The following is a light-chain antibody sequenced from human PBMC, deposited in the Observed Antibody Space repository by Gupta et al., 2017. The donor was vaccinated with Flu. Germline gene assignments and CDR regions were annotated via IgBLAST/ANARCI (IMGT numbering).Light chain of an antibody. J-gene: IGKJ3*01. CDR1: QTVTKY. Sequence: DIQMTQSPSSLSASVGDRVTITCRASQTVTKYLNWYQQKPGKAPKLLIFAASNLQSGVPSRFSGSGSGTEFTLTISELQPEDFAIYYWQQSYSTLTFGHGTRLEFK. V-gene: IGKV1-39*01. CDR3: QQSYSTLT. CDR2: AAS.